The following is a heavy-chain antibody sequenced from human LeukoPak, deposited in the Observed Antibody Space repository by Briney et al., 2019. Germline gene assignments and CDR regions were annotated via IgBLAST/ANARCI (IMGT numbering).Heavy chain of an antibody. CDR2: INHSGST. CDR1: GGSFSGYY. D-gene: IGHD3-3*01. Sequence: SETLSLTCAVYGGSFSGYYWSWIRQPPGKGLEWIGEINHSGSTNYNPSLKSRVTISVDTPKNQFSLKLSSVTAADTAVYYCARVRGVVGYYDFWSGYPPLDFDYWGQGTLVTVSS. V-gene: IGHV4-34*01. CDR3: ARVRGVVGYYDFWSGYPPLDFDY. J-gene: IGHJ4*02.